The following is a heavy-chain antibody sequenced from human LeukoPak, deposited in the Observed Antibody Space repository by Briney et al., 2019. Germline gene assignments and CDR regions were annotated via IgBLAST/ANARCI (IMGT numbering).Heavy chain of an antibody. J-gene: IGHJ4*02. CDR3: TKDPHAVATPRVY. CDR1: LFTFSKYA. Sequence: VGSLRLSCAAPLFTFSKYAIFWGRETLGGGVWRGSSISATGGATYYLNSVTGRFTISRNNSKNTLYLQMNSLGAEDTAIYSCTKDPHAVATPRVYWGQGILVTVSS. V-gene: IGHV3-23*02. CDR2: ISATGGAT. D-gene: IGHD2-21*02.